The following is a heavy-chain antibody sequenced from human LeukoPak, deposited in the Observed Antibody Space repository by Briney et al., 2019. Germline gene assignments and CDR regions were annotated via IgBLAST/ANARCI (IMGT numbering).Heavy chain of an antibody. J-gene: IGHJ4*02. CDR3: ARDSSGYEVDY. Sequence: ASVKVSCKASVYTFTGYYMHLVRQAPGQGLEWMGWINPNSGGTNYAQKFQGRVTMTRDTSISTAYMELSRPRSDDTAVYYCARDSSGYEVDYWGQGTLVTVSS. CDR2: INPNSGGT. CDR1: VYTFTGYY. V-gene: IGHV1-2*02. D-gene: IGHD3-22*01.